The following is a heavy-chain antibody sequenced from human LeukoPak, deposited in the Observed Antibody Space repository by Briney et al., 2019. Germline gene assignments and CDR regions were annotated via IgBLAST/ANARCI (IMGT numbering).Heavy chain of an antibody. CDR1: GFTFSDYH. Sequence: GGSLRLSCAASGFTFSDYHMSWIRQAPGKGLEWVSYISYSSSYTNYGDSVKGRFTISRDNAKNSLYLQMNNLRAEDTAVYYCVLGSPFDYWGQGTLVTVSS. D-gene: IGHD3-10*01. CDR2: ISYSSSYT. V-gene: IGHV3-11*06. J-gene: IGHJ4*02. CDR3: VLGSPFDY.